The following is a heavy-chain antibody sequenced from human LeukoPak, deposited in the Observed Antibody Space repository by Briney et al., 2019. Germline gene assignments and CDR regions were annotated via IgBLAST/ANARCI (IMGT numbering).Heavy chain of an antibody. Sequence: SETLSLTCTVSGGSISGGYWSWIRQPPGRGLEWIGYVYTSGSTNYNPSLKSRVTISVDTSTGQFALKLSSVTAAYTAVYYCAKSYFDYSTYYSYYFNLWGQGALVTVSS. V-gene: IGHV4-4*09. J-gene: IGHJ4*02. CDR1: GGSISGGY. CDR3: AKSYFDYSTYYSYYFNL. CDR2: VYTSGST. D-gene: IGHD4-11*01.